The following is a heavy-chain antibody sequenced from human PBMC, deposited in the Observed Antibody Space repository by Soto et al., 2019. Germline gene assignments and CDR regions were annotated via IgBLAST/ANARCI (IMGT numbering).Heavy chain of an antibody. V-gene: IGHV2-5*02. J-gene: IGHJ5*02. CDR2: IYWDEDK. CDR3: GHLGGLEQWLPRLDP. D-gene: IGHD6-19*01. Sequence: QITLKESGPTLVKPTQTVTLTCTFSGFSLTSRGEGVVWIRQPAGKALEWVTLIYWDEDKHYSPSLKNRLTNPQDASKNQVVLTLTHVDPSHTGPYFCGHLGGLEQWLPRLDPWGQGTLVTVSS. CDR1: GFSLTSRGEG.